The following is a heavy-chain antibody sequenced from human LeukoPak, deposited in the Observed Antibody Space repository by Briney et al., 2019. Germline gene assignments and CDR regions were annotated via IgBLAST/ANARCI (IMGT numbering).Heavy chain of an antibody. CDR3: ARAPKFRLVGVPKGPFDP. J-gene: IGHJ5*02. Sequence: GGSLRLSCAASGFTFDDYTMHWVRQAPGKGLEWVSLISWDGGSTYYADSVKGRFFISRDNAKNSLYLQMNSLRAEDTAVYYCARAPKFRLVGVPKGPFDPWGQGTLVTVSS. CDR2: ISWDGGST. D-gene: IGHD1-26*01. CDR1: GFTFDDYT. V-gene: IGHV3-43*01.